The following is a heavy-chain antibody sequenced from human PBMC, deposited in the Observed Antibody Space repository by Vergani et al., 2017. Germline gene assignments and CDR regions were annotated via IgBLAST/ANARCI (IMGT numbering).Heavy chain of an antibody. J-gene: IGHJ4*02. V-gene: IGHV4-34*01. Sequence: QVQLQESGPGLVKPSETLSLTCTVSGGSISSYYWSWIRQPPGKGLEWIGEINHSGSTNYNPSLKSRVTISVDTSKNQFSLKLSSVTAADTAVYYCARGDVVPAASFDYWGQGTLVTVSS. CDR1: GGSISSYY. D-gene: IGHD2-2*01. CDR2: INHSGST. CDR3: ARGDVVPAASFDY.